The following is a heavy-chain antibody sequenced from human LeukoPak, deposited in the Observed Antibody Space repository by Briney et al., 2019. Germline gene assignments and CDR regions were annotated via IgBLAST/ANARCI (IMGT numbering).Heavy chain of an antibody. V-gene: IGHV4-34*01. J-gene: IGHJ4*02. CDR3: ARGVVGVPAEWRENRRLKQYYFDC. CDR2: INHSGST. D-gene: IGHD2-2*01. Sequence: SETLSLTCAVYVGFFSRYYWRWIRPPPGKGLEWIGEINHSGSTNYNPSLKSRVTISVDTSKKQFSLNLSSVTAADTAVYYCARGVVGVPAEWRENRRLKQYYFDCWGQGTLVTVSS. CDR1: VGFFSRYY.